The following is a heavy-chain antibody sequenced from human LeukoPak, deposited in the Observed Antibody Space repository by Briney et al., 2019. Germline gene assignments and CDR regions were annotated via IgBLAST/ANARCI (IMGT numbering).Heavy chain of an antibody. Sequence: GASVKASCKASGYTFTSYDINWVRQATGQGLEWMGWMNPNSGNTGYAQKFQGRVTMTRNTSISTAYMELSSLRSEDTAVYYCARGYYDSSGYTDFQHWGQGTLVTVSS. CDR1: GYTFTSYD. CDR3: ARGYYDSSGYTDFQH. V-gene: IGHV1-8*01. D-gene: IGHD3-22*01. CDR2: MNPNSGNT. J-gene: IGHJ1*01.